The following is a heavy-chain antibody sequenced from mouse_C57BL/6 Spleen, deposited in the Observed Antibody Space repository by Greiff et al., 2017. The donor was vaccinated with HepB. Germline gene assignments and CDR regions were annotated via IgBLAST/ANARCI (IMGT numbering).Heavy chain of an antibody. Sequence: QVQLQQSGAELVKPGASVKLSCKASGYTFTSYWMHWVKQRPGQGLEWIGMIHPNSGSTNYNEKFKSKATLTVDKSSSTAYMQLSSLTSEDSAVYYGARPDGYYFAYWGQGTLVTVSA. CDR3: ARPDGYYFAY. V-gene: IGHV1-64*01. CDR2: IHPNSGST. CDR1: GYTFTSYW. D-gene: IGHD2-3*01. J-gene: IGHJ3*01.